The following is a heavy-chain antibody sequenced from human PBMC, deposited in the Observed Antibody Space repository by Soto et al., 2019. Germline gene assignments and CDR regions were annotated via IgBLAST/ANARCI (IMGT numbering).Heavy chain of an antibody. V-gene: IGHV1-69*02. CDR1: GGTFSSYT. D-gene: IGHD6-13*01. J-gene: IGHJ5*02. CDR2: IIPILGIA. CDR3: ARGRSSSLYNWFDP. Sequence: QVQLVQSGAEVKKPGSSVKVSCKASGGTFSSYTISWVRQAPGQGLEWMGRIIPILGIANYAQKFQGRVTITADKSTSTAYMELSSLRSEDTAVYYCARGRSSSLYNWFDPWGQGTLVTVSS.